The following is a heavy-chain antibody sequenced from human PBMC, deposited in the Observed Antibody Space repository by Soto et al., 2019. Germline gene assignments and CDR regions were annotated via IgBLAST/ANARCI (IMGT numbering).Heavy chain of an antibody. CDR2: IYHSGST. V-gene: IGHV4-4*02. J-gene: IGHJ2*01. D-gene: IGHD3-22*01. CDR3: ARDRRGYYDSGQDWYFDL. CDR1: GGSISSSNW. Sequence: QVQLQESGPGLVKPSGTLSLTCAVSGGSISSSNWWSWVRQPPGKGLEWIGEIYHSGSTNYNPSLKRRVTISVDKSKNQFSLKLSSVTAADTAVYYCARDRRGYYDSGQDWYFDLWGRGTLVTVSS.